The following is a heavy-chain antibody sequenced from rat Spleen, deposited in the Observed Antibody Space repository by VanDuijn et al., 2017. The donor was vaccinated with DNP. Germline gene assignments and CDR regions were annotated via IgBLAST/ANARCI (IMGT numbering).Heavy chain of an antibody. D-gene: IGHD1-11*01. CDR3: TRGPNYGGDSDYFAY. CDR1: GFIFSNYW. CDR2: INKDSSRI. V-gene: IGHV4-2*01. J-gene: IGHJ2*01. Sequence: EVKLVESGGGLVQPGRSLKLSCAASGFIFSNYWMGWVRQAPGKGLEWIGQINKDSSRINYNTFLRDKFTISRDNVQNTLYLQTSTLGSEDTAIYFCTRGPNYGGDSDYFAYWGRGVMVTVSS.